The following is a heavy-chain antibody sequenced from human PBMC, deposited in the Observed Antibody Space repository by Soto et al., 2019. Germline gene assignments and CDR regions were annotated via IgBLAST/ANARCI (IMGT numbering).Heavy chain of an antibody. Sequence: PGESLKISCKGSGYTLTNYWIGWVRQMPGKGLEWMGIIYPGDSDTKYSPSFQGQVTISADKSISTAYLQWSSLKASDTAMYYCARHEVGAIDYWGQGTLVTVSS. CDR1: GYTLTNYW. CDR2: IYPGDSDT. J-gene: IGHJ4*02. V-gene: IGHV5-51*01. D-gene: IGHD1-26*01. CDR3: ARHEVGAIDY.